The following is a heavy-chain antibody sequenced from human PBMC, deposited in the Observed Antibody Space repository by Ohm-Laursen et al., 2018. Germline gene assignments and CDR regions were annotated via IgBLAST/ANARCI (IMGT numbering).Heavy chain of an antibody. V-gene: IGHV1-2*02. CDR1: GYTFTGYY. CDR2: INPNSGGT. CDR3: ARGEVSSSPTPRMDV. Sequence: GASVKVSCKASGYTFTGYYMHWVRQAPGQGLEWMGWINPNSGGTNYAQKFQGRVTMTRDTSISTAYMELSRLRSDDTAVYYCARGEVSSSPTPRMDVWGQGTTVTVSS. D-gene: IGHD6-13*01. J-gene: IGHJ6*02.